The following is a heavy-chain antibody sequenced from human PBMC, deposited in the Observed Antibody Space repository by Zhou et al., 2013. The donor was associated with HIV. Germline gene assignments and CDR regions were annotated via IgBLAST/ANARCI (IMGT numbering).Heavy chain of an antibody. Sequence: QVQLQESGPGLVKPSETLSLTCAVSGYSISSNYFWGWIRLPPGKGLEWIGSIYHSGRTYYNPSLKSRVTISVDTSKSQFSLKLSSVTAADTAVYYCARDEEGAMDPWFAFDMWGQGTSGHRLF. D-gene: IGHD5-18*01. CDR2: IYHSGRT. V-gene: IGHV4-38-2*02. CDR1: GYSISSNYF. CDR3: ARDEEGAMDPWFAFDM. J-gene: IGHJ3*02.